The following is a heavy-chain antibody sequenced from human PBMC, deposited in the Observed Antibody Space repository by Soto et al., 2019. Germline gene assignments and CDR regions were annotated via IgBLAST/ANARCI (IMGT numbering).Heavy chain of an antibody. V-gene: IGHV3-30-3*01. CDR3: ARDRGLQYYGGNSPPGYYGMDV. J-gene: IGHJ6*02. CDR2: ISYDGSNK. CDR1: GFTFSSYA. Sequence: QVQLVESGGGVVQPGRSLRLSCAASGFTFSSYAMHWVRQAPGKGLEWVAVISYDGSNKYYADSVKGRFTISRDNSKNTLYLQMNSLRAEDTAVYYCARDRGLQYYGGNSPPGYYGMDVWGQGTTVTVSS. D-gene: IGHD4-17*01.